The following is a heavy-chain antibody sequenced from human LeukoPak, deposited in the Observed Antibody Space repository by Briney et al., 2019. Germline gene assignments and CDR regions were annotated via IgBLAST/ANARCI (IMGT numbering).Heavy chain of an antibody. J-gene: IGHJ4*02. Sequence: PGGSLRLSCAASGFTFSSYAMHWVRQAPGKGLEWVAVISYDGSNKYYADSVKGRFTIPRDNSKNTLYLQMNSLRAEDTAVYYCARDRGYSYGYQDYWGQGTLVTVSS. CDR2: ISYDGSNK. CDR1: GFTFSSYA. D-gene: IGHD5-18*01. CDR3: ARDRGYSYGYQDY. V-gene: IGHV3-30*04.